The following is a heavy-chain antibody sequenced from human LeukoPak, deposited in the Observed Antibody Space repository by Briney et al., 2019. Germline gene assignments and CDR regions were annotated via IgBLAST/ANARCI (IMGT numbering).Heavy chain of an antibody. CDR2: IYPGDSDT. D-gene: IGHD6-19*01. V-gene: IGHV5-51*01. CDR3: TRQYSSGWSSYYFDY. J-gene: IGHJ4*02. Sequence: GESLKISCKGSGYSFTSYWIGWVRQMPGKGLEWMGIIYPGDSDTRYSPSFQGQVTISADKSISTAYLQWSSLKASDTAMYYCTRQYSSGWSSYYFDYWGQGTLVTVSS. CDR1: GYSFTSYW.